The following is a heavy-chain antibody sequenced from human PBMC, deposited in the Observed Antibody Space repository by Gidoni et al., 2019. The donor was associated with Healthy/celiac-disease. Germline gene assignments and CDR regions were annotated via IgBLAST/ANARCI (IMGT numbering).Heavy chain of an antibody. J-gene: IGHJ6*02. CDR1: GYTFTSYY. Sequence: QVQLVQSGAAVEKPGASVKVSCKASGYTFTSYYMHWVRQAPGQGLEWMGIIKPSGGSTIYAQKFQGRVTMTRDTSTSTVYMELSSLRSEDTAVYYCARVLSGPAGDYGDRPGYYYYGMDVWGQGTTVTVSS. CDR3: ARVLSGPAGDYGDRPGYYYYGMDV. CDR2: IKPSGGST. D-gene: IGHD4-17*01. V-gene: IGHV1-46*01.